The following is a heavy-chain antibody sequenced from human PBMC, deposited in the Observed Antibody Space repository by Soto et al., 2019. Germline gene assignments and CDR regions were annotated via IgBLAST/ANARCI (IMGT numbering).Heavy chain of an antibody. Sequence: GGSLRLSCAASGFTFSSYAMHWVRQAPGKGLEWVAVISYVGSNKYYADSVKGRFTISRDNSKNTLYLQMNSLRAEDTAVYYCAIVRLTAAAADDAFDIWGQGTLVTLSS. J-gene: IGHJ3*02. CDR3: AIVRLTAAAADDAFDI. CDR1: GFTFSSYA. D-gene: IGHD6-13*01. CDR2: ISYVGSNK. V-gene: IGHV3-30-3*01.